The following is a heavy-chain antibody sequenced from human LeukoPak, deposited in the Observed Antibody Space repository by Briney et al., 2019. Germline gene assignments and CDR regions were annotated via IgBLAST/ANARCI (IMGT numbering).Heavy chain of an antibody. D-gene: IGHD6-13*01. Sequence: ASVKVSCEASGYTFTGYYMHWVRQAPGQGLERMGWINPNGGATNYAQQFQGRATMTRATTISTAYMELTRLSSDATVWYYCASIAAADTDYWGQGTQVTVSS. CDR1: GYTFTGYY. J-gene: IGHJ4*02. V-gene: IGHV1-2*02. CDR2: INPNGGAT. CDR3: ASIAAADTDY.